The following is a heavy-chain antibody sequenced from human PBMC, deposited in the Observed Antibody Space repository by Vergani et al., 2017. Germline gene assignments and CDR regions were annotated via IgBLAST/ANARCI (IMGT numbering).Heavy chain of an antibody. D-gene: IGHD3-22*01. J-gene: IGHJ4*02. Sequence: QVQLVQSGAEVKKPGSSVKVSCKASGGTFSSYAISWVRQAPGQGLEWMGGIIPIFGTANYAQKFQGRVTITADKSTSTAYMELSSLRSEDTAVYYCARDSFYYSDSSGYPPHLDYWGQGTLVTVSS. CDR1: GGTFSSYA. V-gene: IGHV1-69*06. CDR3: ARDSFYYSDSSGYPPHLDY. CDR2: IIPIFGTA.